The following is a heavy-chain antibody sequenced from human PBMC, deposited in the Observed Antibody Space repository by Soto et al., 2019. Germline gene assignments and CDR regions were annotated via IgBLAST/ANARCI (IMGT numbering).Heavy chain of an antibody. J-gene: IGHJ3*02. CDR2: MNPNSCNT. V-gene: IGHV1-8*01. CDR1: GYTFTSYD. D-gene: IGHD5-12*01. CDR3: AREIVARDAFDI. Sequence: ASVKVSCKASGYTFTSYDINWVRQATGQGLEWMGWMNPNSCNTGYAQKFQGRVTMTRNTSISTAYMELISLRSEDTAVYYCAREIVARDAFDIWGQGTMVTVSS.